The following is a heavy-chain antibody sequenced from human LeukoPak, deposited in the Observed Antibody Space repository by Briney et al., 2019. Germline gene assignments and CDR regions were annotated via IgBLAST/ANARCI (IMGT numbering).Heavy chain of an antibody. CDR1: GGSINSYY. D-gene: IGHD6-25*01. V-gene: IGHV4-59*08. Sequence: SETLSLTCTVSGGSINSYYWSWIRQPPGKGLEWICYIYSSGSTNYNPSLKSRVTISVDTSKNQFSLKLTSVTAADTAVYYCARHDSSRLPLDYWGQGTLVTVSS. CDR2: IYSSGST. J-gene: IGHJ4*02. CDR3: ARHDSSRLPLDY.